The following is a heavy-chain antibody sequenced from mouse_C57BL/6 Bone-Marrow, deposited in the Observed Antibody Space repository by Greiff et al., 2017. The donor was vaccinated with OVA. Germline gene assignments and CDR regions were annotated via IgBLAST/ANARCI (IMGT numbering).Heavy chain of an antibody. D-gene: IGHD1-1*01. CDR2: IYPGSGST. CDR1: GYTFTSYW. CDR3: AVRGYGSSYVAMDD. V-gene: IGHV1-55*01. Sequence: QVQLQQPGAELVKPGASVKMSCKASGYTFTSYWITWVKQRPGQGLEWIGDIYPGSGSTNYNEKFKSKATLTVDTSSSTAYMQLSSLTSEDSAVYYCAVRGYGSSYVAMDDWGQGTSVTVSS. J-gene: IGHJ4*01.